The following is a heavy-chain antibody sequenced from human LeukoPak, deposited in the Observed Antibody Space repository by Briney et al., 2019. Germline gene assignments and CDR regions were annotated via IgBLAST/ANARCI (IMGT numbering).Heavy chain of an antibody. D-gene: IGHD1-26*01. CDR1: GFIFSDYS. J-gene: IGHJ5*02. Sequence: GGSLRLSCAASGFIFSDYSITWIRQAPGKGLEWVSSISSSGSYIYYADSVKGRSTISRDNAKNSLYLQMNSLRAEDTAVYYCARAPLSGSYLINWFDPWGQGTLVTVSS. CDR2: ISSSGSYI. V-gene: IGHV3-11*04. CDR3: ARAPLSGSYLINWFDP.